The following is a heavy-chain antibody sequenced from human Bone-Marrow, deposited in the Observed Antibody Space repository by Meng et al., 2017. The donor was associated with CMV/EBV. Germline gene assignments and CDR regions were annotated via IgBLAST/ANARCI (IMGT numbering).Heavy chain of an antibody. J-gene: IGHJ4*02. V-gene: IGHV3-30*04. CDR1: GFTFSSYA. CDR3: ARGKKGGELLYFDY. CDR2: ISYDGSNK. D-gene: IGHD1-26*01. Sequence: GGSLRLSCAASGFTFSSYAMHWVRQAPGKGLEWVAVISYDGSNKYYADSVKGRFTISRDNSKNTLYLQMNSLRAEDTAVYYCARGKKGGELLYFDYWGQGTLVTVSS.